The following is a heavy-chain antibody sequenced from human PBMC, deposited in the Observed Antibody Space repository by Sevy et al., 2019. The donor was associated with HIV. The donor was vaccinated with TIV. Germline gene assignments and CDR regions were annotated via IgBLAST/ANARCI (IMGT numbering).Heavy chain of an antibody. V-gene: IGHV5-51*01. Sequence: GESLKISCQGSGYSFPSHWIGWVRPMPGKGLEGMGSIYPEDSETRYSPSFQGQVPFSADKSISTAYLQWSSLKASDTAMYYCATSRSGYFDSRGYYIYWGQGTLVTVSS. CDR3: ATSRSGYFDSRGYYIY. CDR1: GYSFPSHW. CDR2: IYPEDSET. D-gene: IGHD3-22*01. J-gene: IGHJ4*02.